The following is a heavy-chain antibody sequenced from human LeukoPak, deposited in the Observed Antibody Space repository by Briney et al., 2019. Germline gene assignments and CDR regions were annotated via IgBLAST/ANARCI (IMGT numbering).Heavy chain of an antibody. D-gene: IGHD3-10*01. CDR1: GGSISSYY. V-gene: IGHV4-34*01. CDR3: ARGRGSGSYYRHRAWYYFDY. J-gene: IGHJ4*02. CDR2: INHSGST. Sequence: PSETLSLTCTVSGGSISSYYWSWIRQPPGKGLEWIGEINHSGSTNYNPSLKSRVTISVDTSKNQFSLKLSSVTAADTAVYYCARGRGSGSYYRHRAWYYFDYWGQGTLVTVSS.